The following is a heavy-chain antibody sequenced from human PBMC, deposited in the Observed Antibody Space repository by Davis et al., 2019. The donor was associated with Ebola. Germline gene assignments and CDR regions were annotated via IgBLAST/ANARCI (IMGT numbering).Heavy chain of an antibody. D-gene: IGHD4-23*01. CDR1: GFTFSSYT. J-gene: IGHJ5*02. CDR3: AKVGYGGTDLNWFDL. CDR2: IYNVYTM. Sequence: GESLKISCSASGFTFSSYTMHWVRQAPGKGLEWVSVIYNVYTMYYADSVKGRFTISRDSSMNTVYLQMSSLRAEDTAVYYCAKVGYGGTDLNWFDLWGQGTLVTVSS. V-gene: IGHV3-53*01.